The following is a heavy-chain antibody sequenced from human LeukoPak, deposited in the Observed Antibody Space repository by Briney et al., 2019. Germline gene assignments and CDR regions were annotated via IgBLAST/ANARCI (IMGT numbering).Heavy chain of an antibody. J-gene: IGHJ3*02. V-gene: IGHV4-38-2*01. Sequence: SETLSLTCAVSGYSISSGYYWGWIRQPPGKGLEWIGSIYHSGSTYYNPSLKSRVTISVDTSKNQFSLKLSSVTAADTAVYYCASSYYDFWSGWLHAFDIWGQGTMVTVSS. CDR1: GYSISSGYY. CDR2: IYHSGST. D-gene: IGHD3-3*01. CDR3: ASSYYDFWSGWLHAFDI.